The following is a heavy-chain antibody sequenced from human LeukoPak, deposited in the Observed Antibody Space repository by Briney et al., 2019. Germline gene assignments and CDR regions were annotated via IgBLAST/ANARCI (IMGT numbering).Heavy chain of an antibody. CDR3: ATVGHCSGGSCYFEDYYFDY. V-gene: IGHV1-69-2*01. J-gene: IGHJ4*02. Sequence: ATVKISCKVSGYTFTDYYMHWVHQAPGKGLEWMGLVDPEDGETIYAEKFQGRGTITADTSTDTAYMELSSLRSEDTAVYYCATVGHCSGGSCYFEDYYFDYWGQGTLVTVSS. CDR2: VDPEDGET. CDR1: GYTFTDYY. D-gene: IGHD2-15*01.